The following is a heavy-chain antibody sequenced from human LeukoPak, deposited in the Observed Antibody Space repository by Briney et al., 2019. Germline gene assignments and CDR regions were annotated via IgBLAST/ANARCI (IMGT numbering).Heavy chain of an antibody. D-gene: IGHD6-19*01. CDR2: INPNSGGT. CDR1: GYTFSGYY. CDR3: ARDQELKYSSGWLDY. V-gene: IGHV1-2*02. Sequence: ASVKVSCKASGYTFSGYYLHWVRQAPGQGLEWMGWINPNSGGTNYAQKFQGRVTMTRDTSISTAYMELSRLRSDDTAVYYCARDQELKYSSGWLDYWGQGTLVTVSS. J-gene: IGHJ4*02.